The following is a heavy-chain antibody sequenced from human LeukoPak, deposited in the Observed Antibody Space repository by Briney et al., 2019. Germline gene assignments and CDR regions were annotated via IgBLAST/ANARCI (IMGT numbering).Heavy chain of an antibody. CDR2: IYSGGST. Sequence: GSLRLSCAASGFTVSGNYMSWVRQAPGKGLEWVSVIYSGGSTYYADSVKGRFTISRDNSKNTLYLQMNSLRAEDTAVYYCARSYCDSSGYYPGAFDIWGQGTMVTVSS. CDR3: ARSYCDSSGYYPGAFDI. V-gene: IGHV3-66*02. D-gene: IGHD3-22*01. J-gene: IGHJ3*02. CDR1: GFTVSGNY.